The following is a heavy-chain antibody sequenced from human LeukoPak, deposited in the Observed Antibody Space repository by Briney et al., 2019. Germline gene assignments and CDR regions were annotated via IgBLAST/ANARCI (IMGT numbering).Heavy chain of an antibody. CDR1: GLSFSSYW. J-gene: IGHJ4*02. V-gene: IGHV3-7*01. CDR2: IKQDGSEI. Sequence: GGSLRLSCAASGLSFSSYWMSWVRQAPGKGLEWVANIKQDGSEIYYVDSVKGRFTISRDNAKNSLYLQMNSLRAEDTAVYYCARGGVKDYWGQGTLVTVSS. CDR3: ARGGVKDY. D-gene: IGHD3-10*01.